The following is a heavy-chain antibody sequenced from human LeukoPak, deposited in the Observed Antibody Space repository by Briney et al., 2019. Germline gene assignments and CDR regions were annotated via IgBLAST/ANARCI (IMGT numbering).Heavy chain of an antibody. CDR3: AKRTRSGGNGDFDY. V-gene: IGHV3-30-3*02. D-gene: IGHD2-15*01. J-gene: IGHJ4*02. CDR1: GFTFSNYA. CDR2: ISYDGSNK. Sequence: GRSLRLSCAASGFTFSNYAMHWVRQAPGKGLEWVAVISYDGSNKYYADSVKGRFTISRDNSKNTLYLQMNSLRAEDAAVYYCAKRTRSGGNGDFDYWGQGTLVTVSS.